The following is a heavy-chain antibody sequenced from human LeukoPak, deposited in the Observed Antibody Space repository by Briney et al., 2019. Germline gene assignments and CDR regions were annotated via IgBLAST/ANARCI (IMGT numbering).Heavy chain of an antibody. J-gene: IGHJ4*02. V-gene: IGHV3-43*02. CDR1: GFNFDDYA. D-gene: IGHD6-19*01. Sequence: GGSLRLSCAAPGFNFDDYALHWGRQAPGKGLEWVSLINGDGGSTFYADSVKGRFTISRDNSKNYLYLQMSSLRSEDTALYYCARESDSSGWYDYWGQGTLVTVSS. CDR3: ARESDSSGWYDY. CDR2: INGDGGST.